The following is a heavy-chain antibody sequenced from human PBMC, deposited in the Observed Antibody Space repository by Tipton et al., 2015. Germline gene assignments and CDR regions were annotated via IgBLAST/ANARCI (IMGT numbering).Heavy chain of an antibody. V-gene: IGHV4-4*07. CDR3: ARDRGSYLY. CDR2: IYDSGNT. D-gene: IGHD1-26*01. CDR1: GGSISSYY. J-gene: IGHJ4*02. Sequence: TLSLTCTVSGGSISSYYWSWIRQPAGKRLEWIGRIYDSGNTYYDPSLKSRVTMSVDTSKNQFSLKLSFVTAADTAVYYCARDRGSYLYWGQGTLVTVSS.